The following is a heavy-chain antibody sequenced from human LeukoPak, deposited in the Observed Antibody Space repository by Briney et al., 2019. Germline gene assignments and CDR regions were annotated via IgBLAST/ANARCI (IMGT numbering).Heavy chain of an antibody. V-gene: IGHV3-48*02. CDR3: ARDKYSTIDY. Sequence: GGSLRLSCAASGFTFSTYSMHWVRQAPGKGLEWVSYISGSSSTIYYAGSLKGRFTISRDNAKSSLYLQMNSLRDEDTAVYYCARDKYSTIDYWGQGTLVTVST. CDR2: ISGSSSTI. J-gene: IGHJ4*02. D-gene: IGHD6-6*01. CDR1: GFTFSTYS.